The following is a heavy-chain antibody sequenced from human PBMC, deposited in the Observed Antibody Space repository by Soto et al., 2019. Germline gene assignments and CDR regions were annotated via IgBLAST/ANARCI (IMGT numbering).Heavy chain of an antibody. Sequence: QVQLQESGPGLVKPSETLSLTCTVSGGSISSYYWSWIRQPPGKGLEWIGYIYYSGSTNYNPSLKSRVTMSVDPSKNQFAQELSSVTAADTAVYYCARWVGGWYEEGNWCDPWGQGTLVSVSS. J-gene: IGHJ5*02. V-gene: IGHV4-59*01. CDR2: IYYSGST. CDR1: GGSISSYY. CDR3: ARWVGGWYEEGNWCDP. D-gene: IGHD6-19*01.